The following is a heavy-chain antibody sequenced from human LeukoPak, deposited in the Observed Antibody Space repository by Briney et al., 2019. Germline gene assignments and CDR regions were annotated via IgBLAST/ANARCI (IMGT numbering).Heavy chain of an antibody. CDR3: AKDHDYYASGPI. J-gene: IGHJ3*02. Sequence: GGSLRLSCAVNGFIFSNYAMNWVRQAPGKGLEWVSAISGSGGSTYYADSVKGRFTISRDNSKNTLYLQMNSLRAEDTAVYYCAKDHDYYASGPIWGQGTMVTVSS. CDR2: ISGSGGST. CDR1: GFIFSNYA. V-gene: IGHV3-23*01. D-gene: IGHD3-10*01.